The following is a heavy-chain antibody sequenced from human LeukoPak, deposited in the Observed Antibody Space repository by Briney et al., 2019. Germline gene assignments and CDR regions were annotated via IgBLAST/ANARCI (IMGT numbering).Heavy chain of an antibody. Sequence: GGSLRLSCAASGFTFYNYAMHWVRHAPGKGLEWLSIISWNSGYIGYADSVKGRFTISRDNAKKSLDLQMNSLRAEDTAFYYCAKVRGTYSSGYFFDYWGQGTLVTVSS. D-gene: IGHD6-19*01. CDR2: ISWNSGYI. CDR3: AKVRGTYSSGYFFDY. J-gene: IGHJ4*02. V-gene: IGHV3-9*01. CDR1: GFTFYNYA.